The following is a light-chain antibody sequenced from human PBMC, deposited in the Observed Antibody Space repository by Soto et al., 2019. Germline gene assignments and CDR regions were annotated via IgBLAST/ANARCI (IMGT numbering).Light chain of an antibody. V-gene: IGLV2-14*01. CDR2: DVT. Sequence: QSVLAQPASVSGSPGQSITISCTGTSTDVGAYNYVSWYQQHPGKAPKLIISDVTDRPSGVSNRFSGSKSGNTASLTISGLQAEDEADYYCSSYASSRLYVFGTGTKVTVL. J-gene: IGLJ1*01. CDR1: STDVGAYNY. CDR3: SSYASSRLYV.